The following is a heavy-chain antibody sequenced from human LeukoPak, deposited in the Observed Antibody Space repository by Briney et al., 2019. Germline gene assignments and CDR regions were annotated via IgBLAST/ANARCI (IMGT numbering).Heavy chain of an antibody. CDR3: ARLVVGTAMVPAFDY. J-gene: IGHJ4*02. CDR2: IDPSDSYT. Sequence: GESLRISCKGSGYSFTSYWISWVRQMPGKGLEWMGRIDPSDSYTNYSPSFQGHATISADKSISTAYLQWSSLKASDTAMYYCARLVVGTAMVPAFDYWGQGTLVTVSS. CDR1: GYSFTSYW. D-gene: IGHD5-18*01. V-gene: IGHV5-10-1*01.